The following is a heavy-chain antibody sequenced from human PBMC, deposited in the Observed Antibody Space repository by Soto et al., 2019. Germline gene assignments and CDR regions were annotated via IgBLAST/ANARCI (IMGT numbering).Heavy chain of an antibody. D-gene: IGHD1-20*01. CDR3: ARGRNCGGWRAFDI. Sequence: QVQLQQWGAGLLKPSETLSLTCAVYGGSFSGYYCSWIRQPPGKGLEWIGEINHSGSTNYNPSLKSRVTISVDTSKNQFSRQLSSVTAADTAVYYCARGRNCGGWRAFDIWGQGTMVTVSS. J-gene: IGHJ3*02. CDR1: GGSFSGYY. CDR2: INHSGST. V-gene: IGHV4-34*01.